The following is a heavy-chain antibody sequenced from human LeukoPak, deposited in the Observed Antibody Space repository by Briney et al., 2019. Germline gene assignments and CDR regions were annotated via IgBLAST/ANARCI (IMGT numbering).Heavy chain of an antibody. J-gene: IGHJ6*02. CDR3: AKYPIRRSRDYYYGMDV. V-gene: IGHV3-7*01. CDR2: IKQDGSET. CDR1: EFTFSTYW. Sequence: GGSLRLSCAASEFTFSTYWMTWVRQAPGKGLEWVATIKQDGSETNYVESVKGRFTISRDNAKNSLYLQMNSLRAEDTAVYYCAKYPIRRSRDYYYGMDVWGQGTTVIVSS. D-gene: IGHD2-2*02.